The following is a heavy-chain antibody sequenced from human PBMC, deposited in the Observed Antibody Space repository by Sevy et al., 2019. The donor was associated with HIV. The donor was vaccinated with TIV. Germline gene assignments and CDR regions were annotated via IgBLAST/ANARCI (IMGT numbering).Heavy chain of an antibody. Sequence: SETLSLTCTVSGDSISSNNLYWGWVRQPPEKGLEWIGSIYYTGSTYYNPSLKSRVTISVDTSKNQFSLKLTSVTAADTAVYYCAREAVALDYWGQGTLVTVSS. CDR3: AREAVALDY. J-gene: IGHJ4*01. CDR2: IYYTGST. V-gene: IGHV4-39*02. D-gene: IGHD6-19*01. CDR1: GDSISSNNLY.